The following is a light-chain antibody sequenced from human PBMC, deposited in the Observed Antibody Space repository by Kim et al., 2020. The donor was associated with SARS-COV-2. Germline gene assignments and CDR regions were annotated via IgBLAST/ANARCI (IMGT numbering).Light chain of an antibody. CDR3: AAWDDSLNVVV. J-gene: IGLJ2*01. V-gene: IGLV1-44*01. Sequence: GRRVTISGSGRRSNSGSNTENWYQRLPGTAPKLLIYSNNQRPSGFPDRFSGSKSGTSASLAISGLQSEDEADYYCAAWDDSLNVVVFGGGTQLTVL. CDR2: SNN. CDR1: RSNSGSNT.